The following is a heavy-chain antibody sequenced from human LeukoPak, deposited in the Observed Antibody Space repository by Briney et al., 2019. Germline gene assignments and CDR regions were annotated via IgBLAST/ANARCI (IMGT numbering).Heavy chain of an antibody. CDR2: IKQDGSEK. V-gene: IGHV3-7*01. J-gene: IGHJ4*02. D-gene: IGHD3-10*01. CDR1: GFTFSSYA. Sequence: GGSLRLSCAASGFTFSSYAMSWVRQAPGKGLEWVANIKQDGSEKYYVDSVKGRFTISRDNAKNSLYLQMNSLRAEDTAVYYCARLHGSGSYYPRYFDYWGQGTLVTVSS. CDR3: ARLHGSGSYYPRYFDY.